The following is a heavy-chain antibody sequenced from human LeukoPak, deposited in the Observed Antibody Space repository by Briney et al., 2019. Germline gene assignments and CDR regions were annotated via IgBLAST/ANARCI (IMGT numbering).Heavy chain of an antibody. CDR2: IYSGGST. Sequence: PGGSLRLSCTAAGFTFGDYAMSCVRQAPGEGLEWVSVIYSGGSTYYADSVKGRFTISRDNSKNTLYLQMNSLRAEDTAVYYCARASGYDFWSGFNWFDPWGQGALVTVSS. D-gene: IGHD3-3*01. CDR1: GFTFGDYA. J-gene: IGHJ5*02. CDR3: ARASGYDFWSGFNWFDP. V-gene: IGHV3-66*01.